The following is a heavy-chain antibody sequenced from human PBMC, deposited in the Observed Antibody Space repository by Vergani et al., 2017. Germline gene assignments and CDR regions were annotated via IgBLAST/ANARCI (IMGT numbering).Heavy chain of an antibody. D-gene: IGHD5-18*01. J-gene: IGHJ4*02. CDR2: INWNSGSI. CDR3: ARIVTAMVNFDY. V-gene: IGHV3-9*01. CDR1: GFTFDDYA. Sequence: EVQLVESGGGLVQPGRSLRLSCAASGFTFDDYAMHWVRQAPGKGLEWVSGINWNSGSIGYADSVKGRFTISRDNAKNSLYLQMNSLRAEDTAVYYCARIVTAMVNFDYWGQGTLVTVSS.